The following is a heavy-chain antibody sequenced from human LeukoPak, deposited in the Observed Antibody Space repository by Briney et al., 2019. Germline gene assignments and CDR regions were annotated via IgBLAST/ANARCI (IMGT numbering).Heavy chain of an antibody. CDR2: IYYSGST. D-gene: IGHD6-13*01. V-gene: IGHV4-59*08. CDR1: GGSISSYY. CDR3: ARLGISSSWYGNWFDP. Sequence: SETLSLTCTVSGGSISSYYWSWIRQPPGKGLEWIGYIYYSGSTNYNPSLKSRVTISVDTSKNQFSLKLSSVTAADTAVYYCARLGISSSWYGNWFDPWGQGTLVTVSS. J-gene: IGHJ5*02.